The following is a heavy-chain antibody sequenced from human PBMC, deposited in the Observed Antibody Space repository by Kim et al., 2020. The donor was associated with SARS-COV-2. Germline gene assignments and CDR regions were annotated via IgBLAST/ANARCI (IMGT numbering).Heavy chain of an antibody. CDR3: ARDKGGYAPY. D-gene: IGHD5-12*01. V-gene: IGHV3-11*05. Sequence: GGSLRLSCAASGFTFSDDDMSWIRQAPGKGLEWVSYISSRSSYTNYADSVKGRFTISRDNAKNALYLQMNSLRAEDTAVYYCARDKGGYAPYWGQGTLVTVSS. CDR2: ISSRSSYT. CDR1: GFTFSDDD. J-gene: IGHJ4*02.